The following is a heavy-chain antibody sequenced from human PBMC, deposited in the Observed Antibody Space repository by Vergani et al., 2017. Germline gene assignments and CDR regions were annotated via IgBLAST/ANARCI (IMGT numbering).Heavy chain of an antibody. CDR1: GASVNSYY. CDR3: ARSRIYYGAGSPDY. Sequence: QLQLQESGPGLVRPSKTLSLTCSVSGASVNSYYWSWIRQPPGKGLEWMGYVSFRGDTLYDPSVKGRMTISLNTSSNQFSLYLTSVTAADTAVYYCARSRIYYGAGSPDYWGQGTLVTVSS. D-gene: IGHD3-10*01. V-gene: IGHV4-59*02. J-gene: IGHJ4*02. CDR2: VSFRGDT.